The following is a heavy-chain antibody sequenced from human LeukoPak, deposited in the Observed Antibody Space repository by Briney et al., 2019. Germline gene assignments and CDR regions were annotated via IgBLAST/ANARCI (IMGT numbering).Heavy chain of an antibody. V-gene: IGHV3-11*05. J-gene: IGHJ4*02. CDR1: GFTFSDHY. D-gene: IGHD5-12*01. CDR3: ARDQSIYGYEIFDY. Sequence: PGGSLRLSCAASGFTFSDHYMAWIRQARGKGLEWVSFISSSSGYANYADSVKGRFTISRDNAKNSLYLQMNSLRAEDTAVYYCARDQSIYGYEIFDYWGQGILVTVSS. CDR2: ISSSSGYA.